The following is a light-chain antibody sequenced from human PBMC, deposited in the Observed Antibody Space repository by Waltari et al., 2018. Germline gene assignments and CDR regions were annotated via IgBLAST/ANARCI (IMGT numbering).Light chain of an antibody. CDR3: LLYYGGGWV. J-gene: IGLJ3*02. V-gene: IGLV7-43*01. CDR2: TTT. Sequence: QTVVTREPSLTVSPGGTVTLTCASSTGAVTSGYYTNWFQQKPGHAPRPLIYTTTNNHALTPALFSGALLGDTAALTLSGVQPEDEAEYYCLLYYGGGWVFGGGTKLTVL. CDR1: TGAVTSGYY.